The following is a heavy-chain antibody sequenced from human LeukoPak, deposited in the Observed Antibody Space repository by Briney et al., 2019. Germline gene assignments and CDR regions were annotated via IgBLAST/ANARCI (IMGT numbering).Heavy chain of an antibody. V-gene: IGHV3-64D*06. CDR3: VKDRYRSVIGCYAPFDL. CDR2: ISSDGGST. D-gene: IGHD2-2*01. Sequence: PGGSLRLSCSASGFSFSRSAMHWVRQAPGRELEYVSDISSDGGSTYYADSVKGRFAISRDNSKNTLYLQMSGLRPEDTAVYYCVKDRYRSVIGCYAPFDLWGQGTLVIVSS. CDR1: GFSFSRSA. J-gene: IGHJ4*02.